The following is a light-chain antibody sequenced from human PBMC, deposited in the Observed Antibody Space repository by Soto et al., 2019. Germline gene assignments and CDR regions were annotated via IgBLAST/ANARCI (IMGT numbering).Light chain of an antibody. Sequence: EIVMTQSPATLSVSTGERATLYCRASQSVSSTLAWYQQKPGQAPRVLIFGASTRATGIPARFSGSGSGTEFTLTISSLQSGDFAVYYCQHYNDWPPTWTFGQGTRVEIK. CDR1: QSVSST. CDR2: GAS. CDR3: QHYNDWPPTWT. V-gene: IGKV3-15*01. J-gene: IGKJ1*01.